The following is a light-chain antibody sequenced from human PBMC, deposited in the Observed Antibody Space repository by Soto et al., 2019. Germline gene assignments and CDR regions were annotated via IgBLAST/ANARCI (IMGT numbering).Light chain of an antibody. J-gene: IGLJ2*01. Sequence: NFMLTQPHSVSESPGKTVTISCTRSSGRIASNYVQWYQQRPGSSPIIVIYEDNQRPSGVPDRFSGSVDSSSNSASLIISGLKTEDAADYYCQSYDSNNVIFGGGTKLTVL. CDR3: QSYDSNNVI. CDR1: SGRIASNY. CDR2: EDN. V-gene: IGLV6-57*01.